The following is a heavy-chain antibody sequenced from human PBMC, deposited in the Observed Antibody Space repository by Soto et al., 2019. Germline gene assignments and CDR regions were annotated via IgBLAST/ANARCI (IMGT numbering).Heavy chain of an antibody. Sequence: GGSLRLSCAASGFTVSTNNMIWVRQAPGKGPEWVSAIYSDGGTYYADSVKGRFTISRDNSKNTLYLQMNSLRAEDTAVYYCARHGYNYGGGYFDYWGQGTLVTVSS. V-gene: IGHV3-66*04. D-gene: IGHD5-18*01. CDR2: IYSDGGT. CDR1: GFTVSTNN. CDR3: ARHGYNYGGGYFDY. J-gene: IGHJ4*02.